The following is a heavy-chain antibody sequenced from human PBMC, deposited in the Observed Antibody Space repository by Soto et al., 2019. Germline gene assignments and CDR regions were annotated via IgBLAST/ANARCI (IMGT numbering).Heavy chain of an antibody. CDR3: ARAGVTVFGLLPHFDY. J-gene: IGHJ4*02. CDR2: TFYRSKWYH. CDR1: GSSVSTTTTS. Sequence: SQTLSVTCAMSGSSVSTTTTSWNCIRQSPSRGLEWLGRTFYRSKWYHDYVVSVKSRITISADTSKNQFSLQLSSVTPDDTAVYYCARAGVTVFGLLPHFDYWGQGTQVTVSS. D-gene: IGHD3-3*01. V-gene: IGHV6-1*01.